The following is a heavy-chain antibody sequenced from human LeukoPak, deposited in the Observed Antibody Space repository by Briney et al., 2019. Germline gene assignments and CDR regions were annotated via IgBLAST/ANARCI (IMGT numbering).Heavy chain of an antibody. J-gene: IGHJ4*02. V-gene: IGHV3-20*04. CDR2: INWNGGSK. CDR3: AREAQGYSYGSYYFDY. D-gene: IGHD5-18*01. Sequence: AGSLRLSCAAPGFTFADYGMSWLRQAPGKGLVWVSGINWNGGSKGYADSVKGRFTISRDNAKNSLYLQRNSLRAEDTALYYCAREAQGYSYGSYYFDYWGQGTLVTVSS. CDR1: GFTFADYG.